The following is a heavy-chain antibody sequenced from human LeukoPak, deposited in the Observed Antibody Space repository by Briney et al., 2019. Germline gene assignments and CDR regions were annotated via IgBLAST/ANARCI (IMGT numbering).Heavy chain of an antibody. J-gene: IGHJ4*02. CDR3: AKDTGYNYGSGSYFY. CDR2: ISWNSGSI. D-gene: IGHD3-10*01. CDR1: GFTFDDYA. Sequence: GGSLRLSCAASGFTFDDYAMHWVRQAPGKGLEWVSGISWNSGSIGYADSVKGRFTISRDNAKNSLYLQMNSLRAEDTALYYCAKDTGYNYGSGSYFYWGQGTLVTVSS. V-gene: IGHV3-9*01.